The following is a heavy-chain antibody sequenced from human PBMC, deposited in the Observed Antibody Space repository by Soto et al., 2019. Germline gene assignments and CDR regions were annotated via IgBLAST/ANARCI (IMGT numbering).Heavy chain of an antibody. Sequence: SQTLSVTYVVAEGSLIDYFWSWIRQPPGMALEWIGEINHLGSINYNPSLKSRVTMSVDTSKNQFSLTLNSVTAADTATYYCARGGISHWAYFYYMDVWDRGTTVTVSS. V-gene: IGHV4-34*01. CDR2: INHLGSI. CDR3: ARGGISHWAYFYYMDV. CDR1: EGSLIDYF. D-gene: IGHD2-21*01. J-gene: IGHJ6*03.